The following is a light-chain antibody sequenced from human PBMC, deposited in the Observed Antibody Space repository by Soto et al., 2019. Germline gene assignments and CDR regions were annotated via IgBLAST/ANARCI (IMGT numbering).Light chain of an antibody. CDR1: QSVGSS. J-gene: IGKJ2*01. CDR2: GAS. Sequence: EKVMTQSPATLSVSPGERATLSCRASQSVGSSFAWYQQKPGQAPRLLIYGASTRATGIPASFSGSGSGTEFTLTVSSLQSEDFAGYYCQQYNNWPFTFRQGTKVEIK. V-gene: IGKV3-15*01. CDR3: QQYNNWPFT.